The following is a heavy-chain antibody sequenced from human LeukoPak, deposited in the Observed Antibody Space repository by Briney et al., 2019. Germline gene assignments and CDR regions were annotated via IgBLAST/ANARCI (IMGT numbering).Heavy chain of an antibody. CDR1: GLTFSDYY. V-gene: IGHV3-11*04. Sequence: GGSLRLSCVASGLTFSDYYMAWIRQPPGKGLEWIAYIRNIAGDLFYPDSVRGRFTISRDNDKNSLFLQMISLRAEDTAVYYCAKGASDYGNSHAFDIWGQGTMVTVSS. D-gene: IGHD4-11*01. CDR2: IRNIAGDL. CDR3: AKGASDYGNSHAFDI. J-gene: IGHJ3*02.